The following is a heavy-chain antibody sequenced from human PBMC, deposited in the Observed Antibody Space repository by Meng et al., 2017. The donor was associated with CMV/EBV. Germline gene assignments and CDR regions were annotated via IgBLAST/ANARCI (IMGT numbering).Heavy chain of an antibody. J-gene: IGHJ4*02. CDR2: INHSGST. V-gene: IGHV4-34*01. CDR1: GGSFSGYY. Sequence: GSLRLSCAVYGGSFSGYYWSWIRQPPGKGLEWIGEINHSGSTNYNPSLKSRVTISVDTSKNQFSLKLSSGTAADTAVYYCARGLTTVNTYYFDYWGQGTLVTVSS. CDR3: ARGLTTVNTYYFDY. D-gene: IGHD4-17*01.